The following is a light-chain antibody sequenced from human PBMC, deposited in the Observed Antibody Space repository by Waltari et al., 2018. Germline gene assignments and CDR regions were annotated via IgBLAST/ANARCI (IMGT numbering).Light chain of an antibody. CDR1: SSDVGGYNH. Sequence: QSALTQPASVSGSPGQSITISCTGTSSDVGGYNHVSWYQQQPGKAPKLLILEVTNRPSGISNRFSGSQSGNTASLTISGLQAEDEGEYYCSSFTTIGTLVVFGGGTKVTVL. V-gene: IGLV2-14*01. CDR2: EVT. J-gene: IGLJ2*01. CDR3: SSFTTIGTLVV.